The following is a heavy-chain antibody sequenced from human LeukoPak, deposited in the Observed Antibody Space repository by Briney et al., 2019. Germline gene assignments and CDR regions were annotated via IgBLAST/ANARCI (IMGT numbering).Heavy chain of an antibody. CDR1: GGSISSSSYF. Sequence: SETLSLTCSVSGGSISSSSYFWGWIRQPPGKGLEWIGSIYYSGTTYDNPSLKSRVTISVDTSKNQFSLKLSSVTAADTAVYYCARHDTKYYYGSGSYPPAPRYYFDYWGQGTLVTVSS. CDR3: ARHDTKYYYGSGSYPPAPRYYFDY. D-gene: IGHD3-10*01. J-gene: IGHJ4*02. V-gene: IGHV4-39*01. CDR2: IYYSGTT.